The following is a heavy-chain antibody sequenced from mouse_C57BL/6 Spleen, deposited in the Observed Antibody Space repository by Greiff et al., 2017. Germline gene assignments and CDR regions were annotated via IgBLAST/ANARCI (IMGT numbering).Heavy chain of an antibody. V-gene: IGHV1-42*01. Sequence: VQLQQSGPALVKPGASVKLSCMASGYSFTGYYMNWVKQSPEKSLEWIGEINPSTGGTTYNQKFMAKATLTVDKSSSTAYMQLTCLTSEDSAVYYCARERGSFDYLDYWGQGTTLTVSS. J-gene: IGHJ2*01. CDR1: GYSFTGYY. CDR3: ARERGSFDYLDY. CDR2: INPSTGGT.